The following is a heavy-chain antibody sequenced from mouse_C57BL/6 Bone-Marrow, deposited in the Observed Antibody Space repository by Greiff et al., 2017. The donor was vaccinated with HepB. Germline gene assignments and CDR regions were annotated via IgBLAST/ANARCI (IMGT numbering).Heavy chain of an antibody. D-gene: IGHD1-1*01. Sequence: VQLQQSDAELVKPGASVKISCKVSGYTFTDHTIHWMKQRPEQGLEWIGYIYPRDGSTKYNEKFKGKATLTADKSSSTAYMQLNSLRSEDSAVYFCASSGEGYGSSFYWYFDVWGTGTTVTVSS. V-gene: IGHV1-78*01. CDR1: GYTFTDHT. J-gene: IGHJ1*03. CDR3: ASSGEGYGSSFYWYFDV. CDR2: IYPRDGST.